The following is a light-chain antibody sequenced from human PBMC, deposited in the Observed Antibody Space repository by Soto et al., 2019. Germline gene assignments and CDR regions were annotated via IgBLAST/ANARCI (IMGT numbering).Light chain of an antibody. CDR1: SSDVGGYNY. CDR2: DVS. J-gene: IGLJ1*01. Sequence: QCVLTQPASVSGSPGQSITISCTGTSSDVGGYNYVSWYQQHPGKAPKLMIYDVSNRPSGVSNRFSGSKSGNTASLTISGLQAEVEADYYCSSYTRCSTPYVFGTGTKVNVL. V-gene: IGLV2-14*01. CDR3: SSYTRCSTPYV.